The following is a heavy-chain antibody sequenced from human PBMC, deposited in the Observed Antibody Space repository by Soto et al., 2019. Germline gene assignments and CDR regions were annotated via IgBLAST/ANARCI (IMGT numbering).Heavy chain of an antibody. V-gene: IGHV1-69*11. CDR2: IIPILGTA. CDR1: GGTFSSYA. Sequence: QVQLVQSGGEVKKPGSSVKVSCKASGGTFSSYAISWVRQAPGQGLELMGGIIPILGTANYAQKFQGRVTITADESTRTAYMELRSLRCEDTDVYYCARETRYCSGGSCYFLPVIDYWGQGTWVTVSS. D-gene: IGHD2-15*01. J-gene: IGHJ4*02. CDR3: ARETRYCSGGSCYFLPVIDY.